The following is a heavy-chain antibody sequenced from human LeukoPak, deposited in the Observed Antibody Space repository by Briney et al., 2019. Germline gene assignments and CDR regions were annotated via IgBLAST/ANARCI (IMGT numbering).Heavy chain of an antibody. V-gene: IGHV4-59*01. CDR2: IYYSGST. CDR3: ARGGGTGYYYYYMDV. D-gene: IGHD1-14*01. Sequence: SETLSLTCTVSGGSISSYYWSWIRQPPGKGLEWIGYIYYSGSTNYNPSLKSRVTISVDTSKNQFSLKLSSVTAADTAVYYCARGGGTGYYYYYMDVWGKGTTVTVSS. CDR1: GGSISSYY. J-gene: IGHJ6*03.